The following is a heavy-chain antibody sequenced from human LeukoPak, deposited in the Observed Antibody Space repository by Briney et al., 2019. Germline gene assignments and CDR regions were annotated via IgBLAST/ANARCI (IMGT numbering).Heavy chain of an antibody. Sequence: ASVKVSCKASGGTFSSYAISWVRPAPGQGLEWMGGIIPIFGTANYAQKFQGSVTITADESTSTAYMELSSLRSEDTAVYYCARDISAAGNRDYYYYGMDVWGQGTTVTVSS. CDR3: ARDISAAGNRDYYYYGMDV. CDR1: GGTFSSYA. D-gene: IGHD6-13*01. V-gene: IGHV1-69*13. J-gene: IGHJ6*02. CDR2: IIPIFGTA.